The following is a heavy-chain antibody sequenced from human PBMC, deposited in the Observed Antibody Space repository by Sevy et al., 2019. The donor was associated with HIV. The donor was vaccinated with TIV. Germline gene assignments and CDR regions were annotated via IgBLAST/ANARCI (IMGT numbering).Heavy chain of an antibody. Sequence: ASVKVSCKASGYTFTSYDINWVRQATGQGLEWMGWMNPNSGNTGYAQKFQGRVTMTRNTSISPAYMELTSLRSEDTDVYYCERFLNTSYYHYSAMNVWGQGPTVTVSS. J-gene: IGHJ6*02. D-gene: IGHD3-3*01. CDR3: ERFLNTSYYHYSAMNV. CDR2: MNPNSGNT. CDR1: GYTFTSYD. V-gene: IGHV1-8*01.